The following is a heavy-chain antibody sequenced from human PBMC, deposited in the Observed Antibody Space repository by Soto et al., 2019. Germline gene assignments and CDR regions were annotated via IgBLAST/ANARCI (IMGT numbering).Heavy chain of an antibody. CDR1: GFTFSSFA. D-gene: IGHD3-22*01. V-gene: IGHV3-23*01. CDR3: AKPISGYYAPSDH. Sequence: GGSLRLSCAASGFTFSSFAMSWVRQAPGKGLEWVSVISDSGGSTYYADSVRGRFTIPRDNSKSTLFLQMNSLRGDDTAIYYCAKPISGYYAPSDHWGQGTQVTVSS. CDR2: ISDSGGST. J-gene: IGHJ4*02.